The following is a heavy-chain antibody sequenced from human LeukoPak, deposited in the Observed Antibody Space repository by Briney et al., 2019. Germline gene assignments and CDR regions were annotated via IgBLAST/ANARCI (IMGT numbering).Heavy chain of an antibody. J-gene: IGHJ4*02. CDR3: ARWRGGIDY. CDR1: GYIFTSYG. Sequence: ASVKVSCKASGYIFTSYGFSWVRQAPGQGLEWMGWINPNSGGTNYAQKFQGRVTMTRDTSISTAYMELSRLRSDDTAVYYCARWRGGIDYWGQGTLVTVSS. CDR2: INPNSGGT. D-gene: IGHD3-10*01. V-gene: IGHV1-2*02.